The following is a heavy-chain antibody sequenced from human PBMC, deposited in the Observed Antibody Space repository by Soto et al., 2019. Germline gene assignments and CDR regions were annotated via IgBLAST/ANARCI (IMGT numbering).Heavy chain of an antibody. Sequence: QVQLRASGPGLVKPSETLSLTCTVSIGSISSYYWSWIRQPPGKGLVWIGYIYYSGSTNYNPFLKSRVTISVDTSKNQFSLKLSSVTAADTAVYYCARQYGDYVRGAFDIWGQGTMVTVSS. CDR1: IGSISSYY. J-gene: IGHJ3*02. CDR2: IYYSGST. D-gene: IGHD4-17*01. CDR3: ARQYGDYVRGAFDI. V-gene: IGHV4-59*01.